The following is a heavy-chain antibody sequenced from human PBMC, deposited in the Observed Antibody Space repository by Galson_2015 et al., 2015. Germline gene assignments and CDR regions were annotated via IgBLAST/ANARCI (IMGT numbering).Heavy chain of an antibody. CDR2: IIPILGIA. CDR3: ARIGVDRVGSHDAFDI. J-gene: IGHJ3*02. CDR1: GGTFSSYT. Sequence: SVKVSCKASGGTFSSYTISWVRQAPGQGLEWMGRIIPILGIANYAQKFQGRVTITADKSTSTAYMELSSLRSEDTAVYYCARIGVDRVGSHDAFDIWGQGTMVTVSS. V-gene: IGHV1-69*02. D-gene: IGHD5-12*01.